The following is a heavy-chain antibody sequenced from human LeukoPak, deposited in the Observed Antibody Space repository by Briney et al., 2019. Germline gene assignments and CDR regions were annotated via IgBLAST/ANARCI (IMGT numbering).Heavy chain of an antibody. CDR1: GGSISSSSYY. V-gene: IGHV4-39*07. D-gene: IGHD3-9*01. CDR2: TYSSGST. Sequence: SETLSLTCTVSGGSISSSSYYWGWIRQPPGKGLEWIGSTYSSGSTYYNPSLKSRVTISVDTSKNQFSLKLRSVTAADTAVYYCARIGKTSVLRYFDWLPFDYWGQGTLVTVSS. CDR3: ARIGKTSVLRYFDWLPFDY. J-gene: IGHJ4*02.